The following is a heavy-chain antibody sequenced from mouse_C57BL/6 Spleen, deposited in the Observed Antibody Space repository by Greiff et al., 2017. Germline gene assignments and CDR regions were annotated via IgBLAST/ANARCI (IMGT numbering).Heavy chain of an antibody. D-gene: IGHD1-3*01. V-gene: IGHV1-82*01. CDR3: AGPHYGSSPYWYCNV. Sequence: QVQLQQSGPELVKPGASVKISCKASGYAFSSSWMNWVKQRPGKGLEWIGRIYPGDGDTNYNGKFKGKATLTADKSSSTAYMQPSSLPSEDSAVYFGAGPHYGSSPYWYCNVWGTGTTVTVSS. CDR2: IYPGDGDT. CDR1: GYAFSSSW. J-gene: IGHJ1*03.